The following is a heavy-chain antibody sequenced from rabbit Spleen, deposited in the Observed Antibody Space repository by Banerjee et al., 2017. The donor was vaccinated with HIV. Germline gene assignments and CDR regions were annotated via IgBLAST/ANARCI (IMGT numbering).Heavy chain of an antibody. CDR2: IDTSDGDT. V-gene: IGHV1S45*01. CDR3: ARDTATSFSSYGMDL. CDR1: GIDFSSFYY. J-gene: IGHJ6*01. D-gene: IGHD1-1*01. Sequence: QQQLVESGGGLVQPEGTLTLTCKASGIDFSSFYYMCWVRQAPGKGLEWIACIDTSDGDTDYANWPKGRFTISKASSTTVTLQMTSLTAADTATYFCARDTATSFSSYGMDLWGQGTLVTVS.